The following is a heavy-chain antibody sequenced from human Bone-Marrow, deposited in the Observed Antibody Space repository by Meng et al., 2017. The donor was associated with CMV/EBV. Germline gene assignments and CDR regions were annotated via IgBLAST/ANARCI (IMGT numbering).Heavy chain of an antibody. CDR2: TYFIQRT. CDR3: ARRNDYSNYVHWFDP. D-gene: IGHD4-11*01. CDR1: GGSIKSSSHY. J-gene: IGHJ5*02. V-gene: IGHV4-39*01. Sequence: GSLRLSCTVFGGSIKSSSHYWGWIRQSPGKGLEWIGLTYFIQRTYYNAALKSRVTISVDTSKNQFSLKLTSVTAADKAVYYCARRNDYSNYVHWFDPGGQGTLVTVSS.